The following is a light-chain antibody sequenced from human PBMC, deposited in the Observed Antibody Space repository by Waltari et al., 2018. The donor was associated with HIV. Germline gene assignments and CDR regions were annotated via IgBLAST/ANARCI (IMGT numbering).Light chain of an antibody. CDR1: KGVGSN. CDR3: QQYNIRPRGNT. J-gene: IGKJ2*01. Sequence: DIVMTQSPAILSVSPGEGVTLSCRARKGVGSNLPWYQQKVGQAPRLLLYGAATRAAEIPVRFSGSGSGTDFTLTIDSLQSEDFATYYCQQYNIRPRGNTFGQGTKLQIK. V-gene: IGKV3-15*01. CDR2: GAA.